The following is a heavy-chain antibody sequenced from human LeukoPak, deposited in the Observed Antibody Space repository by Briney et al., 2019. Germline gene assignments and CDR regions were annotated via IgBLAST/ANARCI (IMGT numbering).Heavy chain of an antibody. V-gene: IGHV1-2*02. J-gene: IGHJ5*02. CDR1: GYTFTGYY. Sequence: GSVKVSCKASGYTFTGYYMHWVRQAPGQGLEWMGWINPNSGGTNYAQKFQGRVTMTRDTSISTAYMELSRLRSDDTAVYYCAGEWVDTAMVTTLNWFDPWGQGTLVTVSS. CDR3: AGEWVDTAMVTTLNWFDP. D-gene: IGHD5-18*01. CDR2: INPNSGGT.